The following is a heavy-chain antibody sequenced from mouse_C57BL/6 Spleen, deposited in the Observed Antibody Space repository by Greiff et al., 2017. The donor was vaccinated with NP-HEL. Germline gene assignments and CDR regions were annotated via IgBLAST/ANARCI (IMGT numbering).Heavy chain of an antibody. V-gene: IGHV3-6*01. CDR3: ARDISTVVDDWYFDV. CDR2: ISYDGSN. Sequence: EVQLVESGPGLVKPSQSLSLTCSVTGYSITSGYYWNWIRQFPGNKLEWMGYISYDGSNNYNPSLKNRISITRDTSKNQFFLKLNSVTTEDTATYYCARDISTVVDDWYFDVWGTGTTVTVSS. D-gene: IGHD1-1*01. J-gene: IGHJ1*03. CDR1: GYSITSGYY.